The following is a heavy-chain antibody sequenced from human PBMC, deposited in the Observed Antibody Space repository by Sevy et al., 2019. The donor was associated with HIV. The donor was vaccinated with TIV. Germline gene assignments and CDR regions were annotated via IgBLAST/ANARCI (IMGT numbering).Heavy chain of an antibody. J-gene: IGHJ5*02. CDR3: ARGNEGYCSSTSCPNWFDP. V-gene: IGHV1-2*02. CDR1: GYTFTGYY. D-gene: IGHD2-2*01. CDR2: INPNSGGT. Sequence: ASVKVSCKASGYTFTGYYMHWVRQAPGQGLEWMGWINPNSGGTNYAQKFQGRVTMTRDTSISTAYMELSRLRSDDTAVYYCARGNEGYCSSTSCPNWFDPWGQGTLVTVPS.